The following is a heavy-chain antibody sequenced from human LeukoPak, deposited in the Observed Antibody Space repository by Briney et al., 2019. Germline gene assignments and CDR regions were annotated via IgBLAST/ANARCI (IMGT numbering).Heavy chain of an antibody. V-gene: IGHV1-2*02. CDR1: GYTFTGYY. D-gene: IGHD1-20*01. CDR3: ARSITGTGLTYYYYGMDV. Sequence: ASVKVSCKASGYTFTGYYMHWVRQAPGQGLEWMGWINPNSGGTNYAQKFQGRVTMTRDTSISTAYMDLSRLRSDDTAVYYCARSITGTGLTYYYYGMDVWGQGTTVTVSS. CDR2: INPNSGGT. J-gene: IGHJ6*02.